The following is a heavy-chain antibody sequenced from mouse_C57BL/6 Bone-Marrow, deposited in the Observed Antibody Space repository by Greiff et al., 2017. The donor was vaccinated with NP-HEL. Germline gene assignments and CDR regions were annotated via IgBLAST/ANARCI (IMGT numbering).Heavy chain of an antibody. CDR1: GYTFTSYW. Sequence: QVQLQQPGAELVRPGSSVKLSCKASGYTFTSYWMDWVKQRPGHGLEWIGNIYPSDSETHYNQMFKVKATLTVDESSSTACMQLSSLTTWDSAVYYFASLHLYYWGQGTTLTVAS. D-gene: IGHD1-2*01. CDR3: ASLHLYY. CDR2: IYPSDSET. J-gene: IGHJ2*01. V-gene: IGHV1-61*01.